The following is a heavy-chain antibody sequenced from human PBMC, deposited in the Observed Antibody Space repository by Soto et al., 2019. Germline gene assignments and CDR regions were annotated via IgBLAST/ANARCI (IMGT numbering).Heavy chain of an antibody. CDR3: ARQNYYGSGSYYIDYYYYGMDV. CDR2: IIPIFGTA. V-gene: IGHV1-69*13. J-gene: IGHJ6*02. D-gene: IGHD3-10*01. Sequence: SVKVSCKASGGTFSSYAISGVRQAPGQGLEWMGGIIPIFGTANYAQKFQGRVTITADESTSTAYMELSSLRSEDTAVYYCARQNYYGSGSYYIDYYYYGMDVWGQGTTVTVSS. CDR1: GGTFSSYA.